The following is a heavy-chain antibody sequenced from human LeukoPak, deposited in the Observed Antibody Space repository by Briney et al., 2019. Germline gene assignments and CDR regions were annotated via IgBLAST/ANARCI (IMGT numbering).Heavy chain of an antibody. V-gene: IGHV3-30*18. CDR2: ISYDASDT. Sequence: GGSLRLSCAASGFTFSAYGIHWVRQAPGKGLEWVALISYDASDTYYADSVKGRFTISRDNSKNTLYLQMNSLRAEDTAVYYCAKRLGDYFDYWGQGTLVTVSS. CDR1: GFTFSAYG. CDR3: AKRLGDYFDY. D-gene: IGHD3-22*01. J-gene: IGHJ4*02.